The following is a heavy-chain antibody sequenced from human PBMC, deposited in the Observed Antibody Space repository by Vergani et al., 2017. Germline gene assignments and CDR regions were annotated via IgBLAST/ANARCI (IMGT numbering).Heavy chain of an antibody. J-gene: IGHJ6*02. CDR2: IRSKAYGGTT. CDR3: TTDKWELDYYYYYGMDV. D-gene: IGHD1-26*01. Sequence: EVQLVESGGGLVQPGRSLRLSCTASGFTFGDYAMSWFRQAPGKGLEWVGFIRSKAYGGTTEYAASVKGRFTISRDDSKNTLYLQMNSLKTEDTAVYYCTTDKWELDYYYYYGMDVWGQGTTVTVSS. CDR1: GFTFGDYA. V-gene: IGHV3-49*03.